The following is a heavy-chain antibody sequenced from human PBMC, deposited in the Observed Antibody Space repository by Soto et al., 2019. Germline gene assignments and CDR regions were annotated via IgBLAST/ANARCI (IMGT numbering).Heavy chain of an antibody. V-gene: IGHV3-33*01. CDR3: ARGEVGATHYYYGMDV. Sequence: QVQLVESGGGVVQPGRSLRLSCAASGFTFSSYGMHWVRQAPGKGLEWVAVIWYDGSNKYYADSVKGRFTISRDNPKNTLYLQMNSLRAEDTAVYYCARGEVGATHYYYGMDVWGQGTTVTVSS. CDR1: GFTFSSYG. CDR2: IWYDGSNK. D-gene: IGHD1-26*01. J-gene: IGHJ6*02.